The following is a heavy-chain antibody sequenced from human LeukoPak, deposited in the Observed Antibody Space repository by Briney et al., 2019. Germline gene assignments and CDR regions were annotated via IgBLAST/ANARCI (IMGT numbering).Heavy chain of an antibody. CDR3: ARGSSSSHAFDI. V-gene: IGHV3-21*01. J-gene: IGHJ3*02. D-gene: IGHD6-6*01. Sequence: GGSLRLSCAASGFTFSSYSMNWVRQAPGKGLEWVSSISSSSSYIYYADSVKGRFTISRDNAKNSLYLQMNSLRAEDTAVYYCARGSSSSHAFDIWGQGTMVTVSS. CDR1: GFTFSSYS. CDR2: ISSSSSYI.